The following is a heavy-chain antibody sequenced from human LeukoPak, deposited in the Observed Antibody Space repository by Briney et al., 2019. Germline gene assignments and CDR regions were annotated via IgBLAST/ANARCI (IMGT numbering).Heavy chain of an antibody. V-gene: IGHV4-31*03. D-gene: IGHD6-19*01. CDR3: ARALIAVAGTGYFDY. CDR1: GGSISSGGYY. Sequence: SETLSLTCTVSGGSISSGGYYWSWIRQHPGKGLEWIGYIYYSGSTYYNPSLKSRVTISVDTSKNQFSLKLSSATAADTAVYYCARALIAVAGTGYFDYWGQGTLVTVSS. J-gene: IGHJ4*02. CDR2: IYYSGST.